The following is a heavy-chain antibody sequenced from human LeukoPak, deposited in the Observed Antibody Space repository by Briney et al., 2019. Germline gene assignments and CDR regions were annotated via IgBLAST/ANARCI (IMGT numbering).Heavy chain of an antibody. CDR3: ARGYYGSGPYYYFDY. CDR1: GYTFTGYY. CDR2: INPNSGGT. Sequence: ASVKVSCKASGYTFTGYYMHWVRQAPGQGLEWMGWINPNSGGTNYAQKFQGRVTMTRDTSISTAYMELSRLRSDDTAVYYCARGYYGSGPYYYFDYRGQGTLVTVSS. J-gene: IGHJ4*02. V-gene: IGHV1-2*02. D-gene: IGHD3-10*01.